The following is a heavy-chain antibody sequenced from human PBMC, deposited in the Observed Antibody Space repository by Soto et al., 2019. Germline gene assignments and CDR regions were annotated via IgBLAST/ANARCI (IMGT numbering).Heavy chain of an antibody. CDR1: GFTFSGYA. V-gene: IGHV3-30-3*02. CDR2: ITDNGDNK. J-gene: IGHJ3*01. Sequence: GGSLRLSGGASGFTFSGYAMHWVRQAPDKNLEWLACITDNGDNKYYTDSAKRRFTISRDNSKNTQFLQMNSLRPEDTAVYSCRSDDAFDVWGQGTMVTVSS. CDR3: RSDDAFDV.